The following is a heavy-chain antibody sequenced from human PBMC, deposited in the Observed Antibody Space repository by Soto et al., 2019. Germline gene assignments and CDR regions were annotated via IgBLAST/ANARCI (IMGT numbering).Heavy chain of an antibody. Sequence: ASVKVSCKASGYTFTSYGIHWVRQAPGQRLEWTGWINAGNGNTKYSEKFQGRVTITRDTSASTAYLELSSQRSEDTAVYYCARDPNDSSAYYHHYYYGMDVWGQGTTVTVS. J-gene: IGHJ6*02. CDR3: ARDPNDSSAYYHHYYYGMDV. D-gene: IGHD3-22*01. CDR2: INAGNGNT. V-gene: IGHV1-3*01. CDR1: GYTFTSYG.